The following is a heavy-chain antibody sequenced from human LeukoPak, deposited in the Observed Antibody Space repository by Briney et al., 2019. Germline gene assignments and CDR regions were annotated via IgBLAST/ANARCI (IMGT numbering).Heavy chain of an antibody. CDR1: GYTFTGYY. J-gene: IGHJ6*03. V-gene: IGHV1-2*02. CDR2: INPNSGGT. CDR3: ARGPAAIAARTDTYYYYYMDV. Sequence: ASVKVSCKASGYTFTGYYMHWVRQAPGQGLEWMGWINPNSGGTNYALKFQGRVTMTRDTSISTAYMELSRLRSDDTAVYYCARGPAAIAARTDTYYYYYMDVWGKGTTVTVSS. D-gene: IGHD6-6*01.